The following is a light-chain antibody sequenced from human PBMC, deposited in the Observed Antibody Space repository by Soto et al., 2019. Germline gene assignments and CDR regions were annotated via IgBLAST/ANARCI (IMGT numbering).Light chain of an antibody. V-gene: IGLV2-11*01. J-gene: IGLJ1*01. Sequence: QSALTQPRSVSGSPGQSVTISCTGTSSDVGGYNYVSWYQQHPGKAPKLMIYDVSKRPSGVPDRFSGSKSGNTASLTISGLQAEDEADYYCCSYAASYTLYVCGTGTKVTVL. CDR2: DVS. CDR3: CSYAASYTLYV. CDR1: SSDVGGYNY.